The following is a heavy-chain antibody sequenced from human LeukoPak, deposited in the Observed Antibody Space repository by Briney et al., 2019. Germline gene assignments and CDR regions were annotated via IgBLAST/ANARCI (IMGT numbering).Heavy chain of an antibody. CDR1: GGSMSSHY. Sequence: SETLFLTCTVSGGSMSSHYWSWIRQPPGKGLEWIGYIYYTGSTNHNPSLKSRVTISVDTSKNQFSLKLSSVTTADTAVYYCARATSWDQRNFDWPHWYLDLWGRGTLVTVTS. J-gene: IGHJ2*01. CDR3: ARATSWDQRNFDWPHWYLDL. V-gene: IGHV4-59*11. D-gene: IGHD3-9*01. CDR2: IYYTGST.